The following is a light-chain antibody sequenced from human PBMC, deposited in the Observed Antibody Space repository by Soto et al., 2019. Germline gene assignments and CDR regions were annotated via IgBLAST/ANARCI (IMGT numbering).Light chain of an antibody. CDR2: DVS. V-gene: IGKV3-15*01. CDR3: QKYNNWPFS. Sequence: EIVMTQSPDTLSVSPGERATLTCRAGQGVTTNFAWYQQKSGQSPRLLIYDVSIRATGVPARFSATGSEPDFPLTISGLQSGDSAVYFCQKYNNWPFSFGQGTRLEIK. J-gene: IGKJ5*01. CDR1: QGVTTN.